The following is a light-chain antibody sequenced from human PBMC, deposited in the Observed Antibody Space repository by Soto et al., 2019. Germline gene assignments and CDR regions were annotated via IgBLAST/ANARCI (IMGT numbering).Light chain of an antibody. CDR3: QQYDSSPKT. V-gene: IGKV3-20*01. CDR2: AAS. J-gene: IGKJ1*01. Sequence: DIVLTQSPGTLSLSPGERATLSCRASQSVSSSYFAWYQQKPGQAPRLLIYAASRRASGIPDRFSGSGSGTDFTLTISRLEPEDFAVYYCQQYDSSPKTFGQGTKVDIK. CDR1: QSVSSSY.